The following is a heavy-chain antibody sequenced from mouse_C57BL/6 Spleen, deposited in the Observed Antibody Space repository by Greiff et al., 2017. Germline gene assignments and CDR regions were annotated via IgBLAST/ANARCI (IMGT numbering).Heavy chain of an antibody. V-gene: IGHV2-5*01. CDR1: GFSLTSYG. CDR3: AKNRDGKAMDY. D-gene: IGHD2-1*01. CDR2: LWRGGST. Sequence: VKLVESGPGLVQPSQSLSITCPVSGFSLTSYGVHWVRQSPGKGQEWLGVLWRGGSTDYNAAFMSRLSITKDNSKSQVFFKMNSRQADDTAIYYCAKNRDGKAMDYWGQGTSVTVSS. J-gene: IGHJ4*01.